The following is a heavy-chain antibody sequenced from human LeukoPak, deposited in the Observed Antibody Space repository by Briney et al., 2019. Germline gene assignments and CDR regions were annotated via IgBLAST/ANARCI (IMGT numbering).Heavy chain of an antibody. J-gene: IGHJ4*02. D-gene: IGHD6-19*01. CDR3: ARDPGGWGNFDY. CDR2: IYSGGST. Sequence: GGSLRLSCAVSGFTVTTNSMSWVRQAPGKGMKWVSVIYSGGSTYYADSVKGRFTISRDYSKNTLYLQMNSLRAEDTAVYYCARDPGGWGNFDYWGQGTLVTVSS. CDR1: GFTVTTNS. V-gene: IGHV3-66*01.